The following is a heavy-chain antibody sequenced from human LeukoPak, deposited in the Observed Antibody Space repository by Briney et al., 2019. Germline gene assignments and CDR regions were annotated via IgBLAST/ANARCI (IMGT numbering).Heavy chain of an antibody. CDR2: TYHWSKWFN. Sequence: SQTLSLTCAISGDSFTSGIWNWIRQSPSRGLEWLGRTYHWSKWFNDYAVSVESRMTINADTSRNQFSLQLNSVTPEDTGVYYCARDLHGSRGEFDYWGQGTLVTVSS. V-gene: IGHV6-1*01. D-gene: IGHD3-16*01. CDR1: GDSFTSGI. CDR3: ARDLHGSRGEFDY. J-gene: IGHJ4*02.